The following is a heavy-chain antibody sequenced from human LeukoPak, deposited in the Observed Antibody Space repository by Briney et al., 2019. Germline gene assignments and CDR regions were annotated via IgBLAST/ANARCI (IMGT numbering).Heavy chain of an antibody. CDR1: GASIRSGDYY. V-gene: IGHV4-30-4*01. CDR2: IYDSGST. J-gene: IGHJ3*02. CDR3: ARDCSGGSCYGALDI. Sequence: SETLSLTCTVSGASIRSGDYYRSWIRQPPGKGLEWIGYIYDSGSTYYNPSLKSRITISVDTSENRFSLKLSSVTATDTAVYYCARDCSGGSCYGALDIWGQGTMVTVSS. D-gene: IGHD2-15*01.